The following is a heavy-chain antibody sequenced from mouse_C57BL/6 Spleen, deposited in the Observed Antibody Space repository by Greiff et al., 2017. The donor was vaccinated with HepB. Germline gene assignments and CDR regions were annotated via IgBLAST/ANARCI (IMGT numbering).Heavy chain of an antibody. Sequence: VQLQQSGAELVRPGASVKLSCTASGFNIKDDYMHWVKQRPEQGLEWIGWIDPENGDTDYASKFQGKATITADTSSNTAYLQLSSLTSEDTAVYYCTTDYDAGYAMDYWGQGTSVTVSS. D-gene: IGHD2-4*01. V-gene: IGHV14-4*01. CDR1: GFNIKDDY. CDR3: TTDYDAGYAMDY. CDR2: IDPENGDT. J-gene: IGHJ4*01.